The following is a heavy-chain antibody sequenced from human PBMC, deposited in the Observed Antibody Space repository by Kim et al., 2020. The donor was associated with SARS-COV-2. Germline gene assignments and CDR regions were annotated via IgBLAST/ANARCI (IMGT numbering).Heavy chain of an antibody. J-gene: IGHJ4*02. Sequence: GGSLRLSCAASGFTFSDYAMHWVRQAPGKGLEWVSYISSSGGSIFYADSVKGRFTISRDNAKNSLYLQMNSLRAEDTALYYCAKDMDEGILSCGEYGKFDYWGQGTMVTVSS. D-gene: IGHD3-10*01. CDR1: GFTFSDYA. V-gene: IGHV3-9*01. CDR3: AKDMDEGILSCGEYGKFDY. CDR2: ISSSGGSI.